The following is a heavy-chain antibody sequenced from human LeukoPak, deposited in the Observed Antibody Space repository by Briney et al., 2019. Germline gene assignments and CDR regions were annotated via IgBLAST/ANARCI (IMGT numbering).Heavy chain of an antibody. Sequence: PSKTLPLTCNVSGGSVSSSGYYWGWIRQPPGKGLEWIGNLDYAGRPWYNPSLQRRVNIRRDTSKNQFSLSLSFVTAADAAVYYCMRRGARTSVTTEVHWGQGILVTVSS. CDR3: MRRGARTSVTTEVH. V-gene: IGHV4-39*01. D-gene: IGHD4-17*01. CDR2: LDYAGRP. J-gene: IGHJ4*02. CDR1: GGSVSSSGYY.